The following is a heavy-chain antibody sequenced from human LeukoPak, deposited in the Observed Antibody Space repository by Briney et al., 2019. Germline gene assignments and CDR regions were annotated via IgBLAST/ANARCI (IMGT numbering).Heavy chain of an antibody. J-gene: IGHJ4*02. Sequence: PSETLSLTCAVSGGSISSSTSYWGWIRQPPGKGLEWLGRINYSGSTFYNPSLKSRVTISVDTSNNQFSLRLSSVTAADTAVYYCARHGSTDYFDYWGQGTLVTVSS. D-gene: IGHD2-2*03. CDR3: ARHGSTDYFDY. V-gene: IGHV4-39*01. CDR2: INYSGST. CDR1: GGSISSSTSY.